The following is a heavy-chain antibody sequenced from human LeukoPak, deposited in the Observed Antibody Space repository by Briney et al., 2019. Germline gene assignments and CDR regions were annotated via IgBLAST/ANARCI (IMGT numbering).Heavy chain of an antibody. J-gene: IGHJ4*02. Sequence: SETLSLTCTVSGGSISSYYWSWIRQPPGKGLEWIGYIYYSGSTNYNPSLKSRVTISVDTSKNQFSLKLSSVTAADTAVYYCARVTGEGYFDYWGQGTPVTVSS. CDR3: ARVTGEGYFDY. CDR1: GGSISSYY. D-gene: IGHD7-27*01. V-gene: IGHV4-59*01. CDR2: IYYSGST.